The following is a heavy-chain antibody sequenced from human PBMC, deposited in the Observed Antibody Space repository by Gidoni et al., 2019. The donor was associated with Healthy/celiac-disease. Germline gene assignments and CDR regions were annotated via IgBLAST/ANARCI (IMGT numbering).Heavy chain of an antibody. J-gene: IGHJ5*02. Sequence: QVQLQESGPGLVKPSETLSLTCAVSGYSISSGYYWGWIRQPPGKGLEWIGIIYHSGSTYYNPSLKSRVTISVDTSKNQFSLKLSSVTAADTAVYYCARDSLRITIFGVVIGQRWFDPWGQGTLVTVSS. D-gene: IGHD3-3*01. CDR3: ARDSLRITIFGVVIGQRWFDP. V-gene: IGHV4-38-2*02. CDR2: IYHSGST. CDR1: GYSISSGYY.